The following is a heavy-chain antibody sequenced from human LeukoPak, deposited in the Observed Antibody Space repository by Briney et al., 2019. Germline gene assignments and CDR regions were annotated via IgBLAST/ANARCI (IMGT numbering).Heavy chain of an antibody. CDR3: ARNDYGDPYYFDY. CDR2: IIPILGIA. Sequence: SVKVSCKASGYTFTSYGISWVRQAPGQGLEWMGRIIPILGIANYAQKFQGRVTVTADKSTSTAYMELSSLRSEDTAVYYCARNDYGDPYYFDYWGQGTLVTVSS. D-gene: IGHD4-17*01. CDR1: GYTFTSYG. J-gene: IGHJ4*02. V-gene: IGHV1-69*04.